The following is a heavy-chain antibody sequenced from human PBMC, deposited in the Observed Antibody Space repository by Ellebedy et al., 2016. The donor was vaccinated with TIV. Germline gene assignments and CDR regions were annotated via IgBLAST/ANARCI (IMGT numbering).Heavy chain of an antibody. V-gene: IGHV2-5*02. CDR2: VYWDNDK. CDR1: GFSLRTAELG. J-gene: IGHJ4*02. D-gene: IGHD6-25*01. CDR3: ARLRRSSGTSRHYFFDY. Sequence: SGPTLVKPTQTLTLACSVSGFSLRTAELGVAWIRHPPGKALEWLALVYWDNDKLYSPSRKTRVSIARDTSKNQVFFTMTNMDPVDTATYYCARLRRSSGTSRHYFFDYWGQGTLVSVPS.